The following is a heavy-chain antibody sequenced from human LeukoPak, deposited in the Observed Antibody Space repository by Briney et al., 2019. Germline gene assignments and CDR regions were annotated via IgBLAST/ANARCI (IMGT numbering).Heavy chain of an antibody. Sequence: GGSLRLSCEASGFTSSSYSMNWVRQAPGKGLEWVSSISSSSSYIYYADSVKGRFTISRDNAKNSLYLQMNSLRAEDTAVYYCARDRWEPLTVFDYWGQGTLVTVSS. CDR1: GFTSSSYS. CDR3: ARDRWEPLTVFDY. J-gene: IGHJ4*02. D-gene: IGHD1-26*01. V-gene: IGHV3-21*01. CDR2: ISSSSSYI.